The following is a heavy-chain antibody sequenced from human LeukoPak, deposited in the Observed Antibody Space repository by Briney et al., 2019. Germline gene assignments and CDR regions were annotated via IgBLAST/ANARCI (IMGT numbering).Heavy chain of an antibody. CDR3: AKDQGEEYYHFWSGPFQH. CDR2: INSDGSST. D-gene: IGHD3-3*01. V-gene: IGHV3-74*01. Sequence: GGSLRLSCAASGFTFSSYWMQWVRQAPGKGLVWVSRINSDGSSTSYADSVKGRFTISRDNSKNTLYLQMNSLRAEDTAVYYCAKDQGEEYYHFWSGPFQHWGQGTLVTVSS. CDR1: GFTFSSYW. J-gene: IGHJ1*01.